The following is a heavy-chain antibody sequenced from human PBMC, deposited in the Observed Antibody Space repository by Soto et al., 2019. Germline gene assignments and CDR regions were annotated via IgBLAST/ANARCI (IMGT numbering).Heavy chain of an antibody. D-gene: IGHD5-12*01. CDR1: GYTFTSYY. V-gene: IGHV1-46*03. Sequence: QVQLVQSGAEVKKPGASVKVSCKASGYTFTSYYMHWVRQAPGQGLEWMGIINPSGGRTSYVQKFQGRVTMTGETSTSTVYMELSSLISEDTAVYYCASAVPSPYDLLMDVWGQGTTVTVSS. CDR2: INPSGGRT. J-gene: IGHJ6*02. CDR3: ASAVPSPYDLLMDV.